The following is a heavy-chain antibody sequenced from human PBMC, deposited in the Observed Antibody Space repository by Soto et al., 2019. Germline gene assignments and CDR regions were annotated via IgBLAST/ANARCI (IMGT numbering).Heavy chain of an antibody. J-gene: IGHJ4*02. Sequence: PGESLKISCKMSGFGFTSYWIGWVRQMPGKGLEWMGIIYPGDSDTRYSPSFQGHVSISADKSITTAYLQWSSLKASDTAMYYCARVRILSGLFRSFDYWGQGTQVTVSS. D-gene: IGHD3-10*01. V-gene: IGHV5-51*01. CDR2: IYPGDSDT. CDR3: ARVRILSGLFRSFDY. CDR1: GFGFTSYW.